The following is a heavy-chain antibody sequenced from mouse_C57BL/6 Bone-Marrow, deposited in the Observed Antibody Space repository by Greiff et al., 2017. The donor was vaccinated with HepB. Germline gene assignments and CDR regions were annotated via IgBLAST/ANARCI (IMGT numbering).Heavy chain of an antibody. V-gene: IGHV1-62-3*01. CDR2: IDPNSGGT. D-gene: IGHD2-3*01. Sequence: QVQLKQPGAELVKPGASVKLSCKASGYTFTSYWMHWVKQRPGRGLEWIGRIDPNSGGTKYNEKFKSKATLTVDKPSSTAYMELRSLTSEDSAVYYCTRSDDGYYRYWFAYWGQGTLVTVSA. CDR1: GYTFTSYW. J-gene: IGHJ3*01. CDR3: TRSDDGYYRYWFAY.